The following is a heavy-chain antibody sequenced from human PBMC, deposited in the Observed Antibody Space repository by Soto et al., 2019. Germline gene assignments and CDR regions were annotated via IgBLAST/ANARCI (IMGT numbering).Heavy chain of an antibody. CDR2: TTDSGGDT. CDR3: ARDSGGLNSLVLRLTTFPDY. J-gene: IGHJ4*02. V-gene: IGHV3-23*01. D-gene: IGHD3-3*01. CDR1: GFTFSNYA. Sequence: GGSLRLSCAASGFTFSNYAMSWVRQAPGEGLEWVAATTDSGGDTWHAESVRDRFTISRDNAKNTLYLQMNSLRVEDTAVYHCARDSGGLNSLVLRLTTFPDYWGQGTLVTVSS.